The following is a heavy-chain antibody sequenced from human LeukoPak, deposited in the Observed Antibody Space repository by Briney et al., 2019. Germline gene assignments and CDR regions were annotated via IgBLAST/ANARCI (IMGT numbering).Heavy chain of an antibody. CDR2: IWYDGSNK. Sequence: GGSLRLSCAASGFTFSSYDMHWVRQAPGQGLEWVALIWYDGSNKYYADSVKGRFTISRDNSKNTLYLQMNSLRAEDTALYYCATAGSGTYADYWGLGTLVTVSS. CDR1: GFTFSSYD. D-gene: IGHD1-26*01. J-gene: IGHJ4*02. V-gene: IGHV3-33*01. CDR3: ATAGSGTYADY.